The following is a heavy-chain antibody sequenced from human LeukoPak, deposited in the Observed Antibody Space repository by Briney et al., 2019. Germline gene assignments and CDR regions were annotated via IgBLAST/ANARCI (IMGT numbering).Heavy chain of an antibody. CDR3: AKPWSGYYDFDY. CDR2: ISGSGGST. J-gene: IGHJ4*02. D-gene: IGHD3-3*01. V-gene: IGHV3-23*01. Sequence: PGGSLRLSCAASGFTFSSYAMSWVRQAPGKGLEWVSAISGSGGSTYYADSVKGRFTISRDNSKNTLYLQMSSLRAEDTAVYYCAKPWSGYYDFDYWGQGTLVTVSS. CDR1: GFTFSSYA.